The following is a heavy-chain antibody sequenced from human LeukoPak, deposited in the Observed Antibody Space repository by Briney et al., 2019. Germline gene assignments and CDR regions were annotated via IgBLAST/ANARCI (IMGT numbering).Heavy chain of an antibody. V-gene: IGHV4-59*01. J-gene: IGHJ6*03. CDR1: GGSISSYY. CDR3: ASMNGGSGSYSDYYYYYMDV. D-gene: IGHD3-10*01. CDR2: IYYSGST. Sequence: SETLSLTCTVSGGSISSYYWSWTRQPPGKGLEWIGYIYYSGSTNYNPSLKSRVTISVDTSKNQFSLKLSSVTAADTAVYYCASMNGGSGSYSDYYYYYMDVWGKGTTVTISS.